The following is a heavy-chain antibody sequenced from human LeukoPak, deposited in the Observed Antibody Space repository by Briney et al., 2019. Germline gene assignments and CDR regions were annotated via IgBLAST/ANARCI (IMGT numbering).Heavy chain of an antibody. V-gene: IGHV1-2*02. CDR1: GYTFTGYY. D-gene: IGHD1-26*01. CDR2: INPNSGGT. J-gene: IGHJ6*03. CDR3: ARGPYGGATDYYYYMDV. Sequence: ASVKVSCKASGYTFTGYYMHWVRQAPGQGLEWMGWINPNSGGTNYAQKFQGRVTMTRDTSISTAYMELSRLRSDDTAVYYCARGPYGGATDYYYYMDVWGKGTTVTVSS.